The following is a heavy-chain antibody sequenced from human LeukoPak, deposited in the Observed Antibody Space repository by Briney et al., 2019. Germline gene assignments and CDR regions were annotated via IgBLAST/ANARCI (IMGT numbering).Heavy chain of an antibody. CDR2: TYYRSKWYN. Sequence: SQTLSLTCAISGDSVSSNSAAWNWIRQSPSRGLEWLGRTYYRSKWYNDYAVSVKSRITINPDTSKNQFSLQLNSVTPEDTAVYYCARERGTPVDIVATRKSFDIWGQGTMVTVSS. D-gene: IGHD5-12*01. V-gene: IGHV6-1*01. J-gene: IGHJ3*02. CDR1: GDSVSSNSAA. CDR3: ARERGTPVDIVATRKSFDI.